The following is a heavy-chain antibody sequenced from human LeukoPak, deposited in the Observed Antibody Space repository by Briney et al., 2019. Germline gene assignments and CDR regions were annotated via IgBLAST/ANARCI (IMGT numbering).Heavy chain of an antibody. Sequence: GGSLRLSCAVSEFSVSSNYMNWVRQAPGKGLEWVSVIYSVGATYYADSVRGRFTISRDNSKNMVSLQMTSLGAEDTAVYYCARARFSGPDDYWGQGTLVTVSS. J-gene: IGHJ4*02. D-gene: IGHD6-19*01. CDR1: EFSVSSNY. CDR2: IYSVGAT. CDR3: ARARFSGPDDY. V-gene: IGHV3-53*01.